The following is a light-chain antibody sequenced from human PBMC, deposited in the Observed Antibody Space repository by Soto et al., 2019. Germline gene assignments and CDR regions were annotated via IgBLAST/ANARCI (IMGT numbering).Light chain of an antibody. CDR3: QQYSSYST. CDR2: DAS. J-gene: IGKJ1*01. CDR1: QSISNW. V-gene: IGKV1-5*01. Sequence: DIQMTQSPSSLSASVGDRVTITCRASQSISNWLAWYQQKPGKAPKLLIYDASTLESGVTSRFSGGGFGTDFNLTISSLQPDAFATYYCQQYSSYSTFGQGTKVEMK.